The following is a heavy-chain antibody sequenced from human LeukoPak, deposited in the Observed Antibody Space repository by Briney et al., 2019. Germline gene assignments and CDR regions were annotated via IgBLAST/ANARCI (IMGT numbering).Heavy chain of an antibody. Sequence: RSSETLSLTCTVSGGSISSYYWSWIRQPPGKGLEWIGYIYYSGSTNYNPSLKSRVTISVDTSKNQFSLKLSSVTAADTAVYYCATGLGEPDFVIIPDAKYWGQGTLVTVSS. V-gene: IGHV4-59*01. CDR3: ATGLGEPDFVIIPDAKY. D-gene: IGHD2-2*01. CDR1: GGSISSYY. CDR2: IYYSGST. J-gene: IGHJ4*02.